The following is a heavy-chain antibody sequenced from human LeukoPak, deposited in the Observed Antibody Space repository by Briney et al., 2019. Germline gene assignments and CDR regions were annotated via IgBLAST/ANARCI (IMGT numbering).Heavy chain of an antibody. CDR1: GGSITNYH. J-gene: IGHJ4*02. V-gene: IGHV4-4*07. Sequence: SETLPLTCTVSGGSITNYHWSWIRQPAGKGLEWIGRIYSSGSTNYNPSLKSRVTMSVDTSKNHFSLKLRSVTAADTAVYYCARDRGAFEYWGQGTLVTVSS. CDR3: ARDRGAFEY. CDR2: IYSSGST. D-gene: IGHD1-26*01.